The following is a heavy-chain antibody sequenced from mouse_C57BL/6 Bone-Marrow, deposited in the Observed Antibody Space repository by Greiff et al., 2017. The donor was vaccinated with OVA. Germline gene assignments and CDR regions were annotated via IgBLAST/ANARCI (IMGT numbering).Heavy chain of an antibody. CDR2: IRNKANNHAT. D-gene: IGHD1-1*01. V-gene: IGHV6-6*01. J-gene: IGHJ1*03. CDR1: GFTFSDAW. Sequence: EVKLVASGGGLVQPGGSMKLSCAASGFTFSDAWMDWVRQSPAKGLEWVAEIRNKANNHATYYAESVKGRFTISRDNSKSSVYLQMISLRAEDTGIYYCTTVVARNWYVDVWGTGTTVTGSS. CDR3: TTVVARNWYVDV.